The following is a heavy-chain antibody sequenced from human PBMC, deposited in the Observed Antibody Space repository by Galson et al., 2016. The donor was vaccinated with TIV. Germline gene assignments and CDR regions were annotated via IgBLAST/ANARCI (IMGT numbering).Heavy chain of an antibody. J-gene: IGHJ2*01. V-gene: IGHV4-4*07. CDR2: IYTGGRS. D-gene: IGHD5-12*01. Sequence: ETLSLTCVVSGGSISSLYWGWIRQPAGKGLEWIGRIYTGGRSNYNPSLKSRVTMSLDTSKNQFSLKLTSATAADTAVYYCARDFSGYSGWYFGLWGRGTLVTVSS. CDR3: ARDFSGYSGWYFGL. CDR1: GGSISSLY.